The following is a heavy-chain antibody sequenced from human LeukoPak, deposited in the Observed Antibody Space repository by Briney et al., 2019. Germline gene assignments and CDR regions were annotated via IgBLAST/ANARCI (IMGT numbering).Heavy chain of an antibody. CDR3: AKARGLIGGAFDI. Sequence: AGGSLRLSCTASGFSFSDYAMHWVRQAAGKGLEWVSLISWDGDTTYYADSVKGRFTISRDNSKNSLYLQMNSLRTEDTALYYCAKARGLIGGAFDIWGQGTMVTVSS. CDR1: GFSFSDYA. CDR2: ISWDGDTT. V-gene: IGHV3-43*01. D-gene: IGHD3-22*01. J-gene: IGHJ3*02.